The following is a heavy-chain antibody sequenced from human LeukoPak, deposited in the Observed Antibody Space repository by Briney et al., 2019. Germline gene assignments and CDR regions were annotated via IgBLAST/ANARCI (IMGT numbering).Heavy chain of an antibody. CDR2: IYTSGTT. D-gene: IGHD5-18*01. J-gene: IGHJ5*02. CDR1: GGSLSDYY. V-gene: IGHV4-4*07. Sequence: SETLSLTCTVSGGSLSDYYWGWIRQPAGKGLEWIGRIYTSGTTNYNPSLKSRVTMSVDTSKNQFSLQLSSVTAADTAIYYCAKAQGYGWFDPWGQGTLVTVSS. CDR3: AKAQGYGWFDP.